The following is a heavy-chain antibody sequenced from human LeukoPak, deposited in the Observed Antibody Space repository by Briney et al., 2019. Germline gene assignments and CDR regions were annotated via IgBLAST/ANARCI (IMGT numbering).Heavy chain of an antibody. Sequence: GASVKVACKASGYTFTNYGISWVRQAPGQGLEWMGWISAYNGNTNYAQKLQGRVTMTTDTSTSTAYMELRSLRSDDTAVYYCARDYCSSTSCRDYFDYWGQGTLVTVSS. CDR1: GYTFTNYG. CDR2: ISAYNGNT. D-gene: IGHD2-2*01. V-gene: IGHV1-18*01. CDR3: ARDYCSSTSCRDYFDY. J-gene: IGHJ4*02.